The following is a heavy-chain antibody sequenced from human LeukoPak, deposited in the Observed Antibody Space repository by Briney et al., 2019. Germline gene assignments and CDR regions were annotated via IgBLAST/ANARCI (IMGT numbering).Heavy chain of an antibody. D-gene: IGHD2-2*01. CDR1: GFTFSSYG. Sequence: GGSLRLSCAASGFTFSSYGMHWVRQAPGKGLKWVAFIRYDGSNKYYADSVKGRFTISRDNSKNTLYLQMNSLRAEDTAVYYCAKAYSDIVVVPAAIDYWGQGTLVTVSS. CDR3: AKAYSDIVVVPAAIDY. J-gene: IGHJ4*02. CDR2: IRYDGSNK. V-gene: IGHV3-30*02.